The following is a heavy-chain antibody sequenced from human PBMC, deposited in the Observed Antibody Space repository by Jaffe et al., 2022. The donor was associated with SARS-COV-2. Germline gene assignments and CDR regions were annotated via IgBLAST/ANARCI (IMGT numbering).Heavy chain of an antibody. CDR2: IKSKSNGGTT. J-gene: IGHJ3*02. V-gene: IGHV3-15*01. Sequence: EVQLVESGGGLVKPGGSLRLSCAASTFTFNNAWMTWVRQAPGKGLEWIGRIKSKSNGGTTDYAAPVKGRFTISRDDSKNMVYLQMNSLETEDTAVYYCTTGYCDGTDCHYDDALHIWGQGTLVTVSS. CDR1: TFTFNNAW. CDR3: TTGYCDGTDCHYDDALHI. D-gene: IGHD2-21*01.